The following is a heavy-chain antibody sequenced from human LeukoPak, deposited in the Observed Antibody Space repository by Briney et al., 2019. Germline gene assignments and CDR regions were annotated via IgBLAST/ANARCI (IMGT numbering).Heavy chain of an antibody. V-gene: IGHV4-59*11. CDR1: GGSITSHY. CDR3: ATIKRGSIFGYFDF. Sequence: SETLSLTCTVSGGSITSHYWSWVRQPPGKGLEWIAYLFDSVRTKDNPSLKSRLTLSADTSKNQFFLRLNSVTAADTAVYYCATIKRGSIFGYFDFWGQGIKVTVSS. J-gene: IGHJ4*02. CDR2: LFDSVRT. D-gene: IGHD5-18*01.